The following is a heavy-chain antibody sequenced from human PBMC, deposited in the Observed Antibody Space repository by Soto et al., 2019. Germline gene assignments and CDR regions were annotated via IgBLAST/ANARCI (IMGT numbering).Heavy chain of an antibody. CDR1: GFTFSSYG. J-gene: IGHJ3*02. V-gene: IGHV3-30*18. D-gene: IGHD6-6*01. Sequence: QVQLVESGGGGVQPGRSLRLSCAASGFTFSSYGMHWVRLAPVKGLEWGAVISYDGSNKYYADSVKGRFTISRDNSKNTLYLQMNSLRAEDTAVYYWAKDLGSSATLMAAFDIWGQGTMVTVS. CDR2: ISYDGSNK. CDR3: AKDLGSSATLMAAFDI.